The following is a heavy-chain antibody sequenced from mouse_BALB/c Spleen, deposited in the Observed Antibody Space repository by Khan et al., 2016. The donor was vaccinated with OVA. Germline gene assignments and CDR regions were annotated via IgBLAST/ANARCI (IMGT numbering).Heavy chain of an antibody. J-gene: IGHJ4*01. D-gene: IGHD2-3*01. CDR2: IWAGGST. CDR1: GFSLTSYG. V-gene: IGHV2-9*02. Sequence: QVQLKESGPGLVAPSQSLSITCTVSGFSLTSYGVHWVRQPPGKGLEWLGVIWAGGSTNYNSALMSRLSISRDKSTSQVFLKMNSLQTGDTATYYCARGDGYYEDAMDYWGQGTSVTVSS. CDR3: ARGDGYYEDAMDY.